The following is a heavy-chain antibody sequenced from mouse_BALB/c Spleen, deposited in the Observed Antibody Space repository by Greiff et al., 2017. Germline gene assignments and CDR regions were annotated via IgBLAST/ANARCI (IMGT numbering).Heavy chain of an antibody. Sequence: VKVVESGPGLVAPSQSLSITCTVSGFSLTSYGVHWVRQPPGKGLEWLGVIWAGGSTNYNSALMSRLSISKDNSKSQVFLKMNSLQTDDTAMYYCARVPYWAMDYWGQGTSVTVSS. V-gene: IGHV2-9*02. CDR3: ARVPYWAMDY. D-gene: IGHD2-10*01. J-gene: IGHJ4*01. CDR1: GFSLTSYG. CDR2: IWAGGST.